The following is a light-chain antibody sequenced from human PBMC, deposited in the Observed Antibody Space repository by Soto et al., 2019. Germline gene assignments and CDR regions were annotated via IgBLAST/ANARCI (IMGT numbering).Light chain of an antibody. V-gene: IGKV1-6*01. Sequence: AIQMTQSPSSLSASVGDRVTITCRASQGIGNDLGWYQQKPGEAPKLLIFGASNLQSGVPSRFSGSGSGTDFTLTISSLQPEDFATYYCLQDYNYPLTFGGGTKVEIK. CDR3: LQDYNYPLT. CDR1: QGIGND. J-gene: IGKJ4*01. CDR2: GAS.